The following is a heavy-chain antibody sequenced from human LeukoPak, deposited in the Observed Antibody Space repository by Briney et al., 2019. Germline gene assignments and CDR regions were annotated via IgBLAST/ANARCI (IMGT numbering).Heavy chain of an antibody. CDR3: ARVGDFWSGYYPD. V-gene: IGHV3-48*04. D-gene: IGHD3-3*01. Sequence: GGSLRLSCAASGFTFSSYSMNWVRQAPGKGLEWVSYISSSSSTIYYADSVKGRFTISRDNAKNSLYLQMNSLRAEDTAVYYCARVGDFWSGYYPDWGQGALVTVSS. CDR2: ISSSSSTI. J-gene: IGHJ4*02. CDR1: GFTFSSYS.